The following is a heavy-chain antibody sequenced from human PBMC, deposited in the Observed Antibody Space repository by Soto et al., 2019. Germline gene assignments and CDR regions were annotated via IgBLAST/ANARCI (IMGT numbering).Heavy chain of an antibody. CDR3: ARRGSFVGGKY. D-gene: IGHD2-21*01. J-gene: IGHJ4*02. CDR2: IIPILGIA. CDR1: GGTFSSYT. Sequence: QVQLVQSGAEVKKPGSSVKVSCKASGGTFSSYTISWVRQAPGQGLEWMGRIIPILGIANYAQKFQGRVTITADKSTSTAYMELSSLRSEDTAVYYCARRGSFVGGKYWGQGTLVTVSS. V-gene: IGHV1-69*02.